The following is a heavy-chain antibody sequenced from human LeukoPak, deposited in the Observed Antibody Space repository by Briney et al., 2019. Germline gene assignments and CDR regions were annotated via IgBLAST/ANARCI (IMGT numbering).Heavy chain of an antibody. CDR2: ISWNSGSI. J-gene: IGHJ5*02. Sequence: PGGSLRLSCAASGFTFSIYAMSWVRQAPGKGLEWVPAISWNSGSIGYADSVKGRFTISRDNAKNSLYLQMNSLRAEDTALYYCAKFGGGYCSGGSCYHWGQGTLVTVSS. D-gene: IGHD2-15*01. CDR1: GFTFSIYA. V-gene: IGHV3-9*01. CDR3: AKFGGGYCSGGSCYH.